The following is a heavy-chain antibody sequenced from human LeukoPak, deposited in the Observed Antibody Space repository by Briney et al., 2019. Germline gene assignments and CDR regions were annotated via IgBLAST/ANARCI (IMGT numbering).Heavy chain of an antibody. CDR3: ARHDGSSWPPNYYYYGMDV. CDR2: IYPGDSDT. J-gene: IGHJ6*02. V-gene: IGHV5-51*01. Sequence: PGESLKISCKGSGYSFTSYWIGWVRQMPGKGLEWMGIIYPGDSDTRYSPSFQGQVTISADKSISTAYLQWSSLKASDTAMYYCARHDGSSWPPNYYYYGMDVWGQGTTVTVSS. D-gene: IGHD6-13*01. CDR1: GYSFTSYW.